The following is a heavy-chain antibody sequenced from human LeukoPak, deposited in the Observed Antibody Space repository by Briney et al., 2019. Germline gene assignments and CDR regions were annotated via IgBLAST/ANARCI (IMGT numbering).Heavy chain of an antibody. V-gene: IGHV3-33*08. Sequence: GRSLRLSCAASGFTFSSYAMHWVRQAPGKGLEWVAVIWYDGSNKYYADSVKGRFTISRDNSKNTLYLQMNSLRAEDTAVYYCARVHDSSGPDYWGQGTLVTVSS. CDR1: GFTFSSYA. CDR2: IWYDGSNK. D-gene: IGHD3-22*01. J-gene: IGHJ4*02. CDR3: ARVHDSSGPDY.